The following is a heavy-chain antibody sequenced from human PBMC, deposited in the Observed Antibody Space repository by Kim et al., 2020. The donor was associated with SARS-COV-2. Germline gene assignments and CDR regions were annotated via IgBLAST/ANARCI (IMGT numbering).Heavy chain of an antibody. CDR3: ARGSDAFDI. J-gene: IGHJ3*02. V-gene: IGHV1-8*01. Sequence: NTGYAAKFQGRVTMTRNTSISTAYMELSSLRSEDTAVYYCARGSDAFDIWGQGTMVTVSS. CDR2: NT.